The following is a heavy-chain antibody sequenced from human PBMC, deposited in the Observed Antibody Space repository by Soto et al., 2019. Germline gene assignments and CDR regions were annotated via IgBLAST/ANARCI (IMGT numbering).Heavy chain of an antibody. V-gene: IGHV3-33*01. Sequence: GGSLRLSCAASGFTFSSYGMHWVRQAPGKGLEWVAVIWYDGSNKYYADSVKGRFTISRDNSKNTLYLQMNSLRAEDTAVYYCARDGWPGEQLVPHYYYYGMDVWGQGTTVTVSS. J-gene: IGHJ6*02. CDR1: GFTFSSYG. CDR2: IWYDGSNK. D-gene: IGHD6-6*01. CDR3: ARDGWPGEQLVPHYYYYGMDV.